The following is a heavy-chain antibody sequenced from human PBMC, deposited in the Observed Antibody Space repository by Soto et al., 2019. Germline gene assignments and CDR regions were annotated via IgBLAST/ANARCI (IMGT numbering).Heavy chain of an antibody. Sequence: PGGSLRLSCAASGFTFSSHGVHWVRQAPGKGLEWVALISYDGSSKYYADSVQGRFTISRDNSKNTLYLQMNSLRAEDTAVYYCVKVGRYFDWLIYGMDVWGQGTTVTVSS. D-gene: IGHD3-9*01. CDR2: ISYDGSSK. V-gene: IGHV3-30*18. CDR3: VKVGRYFDWLIYGMDV. CDR1: GFTFSSHG. J-gene: IGHJ6*02.